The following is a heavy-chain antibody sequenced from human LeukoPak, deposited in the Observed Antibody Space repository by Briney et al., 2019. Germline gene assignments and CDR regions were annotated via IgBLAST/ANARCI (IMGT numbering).Heavy chain of an antibody. J-gene: IGHJ4*02. V-gene: IGHV1-8*01. D-gene: IGHD7-27*01. CDR3: ARGPPNWGYDY. CDR2: MSPNSGDT. CDR1: GYTFTSYD. Sequence: ASVKVSCTASGYTFTSYDFNWVRQATGQRPEWMGWMSPNSGDTGYAQKFQDRVTMTRNTSISTAYIELSSLRSDDTAVYYCARGPPNWGYDYWGPGTLVTVSS.